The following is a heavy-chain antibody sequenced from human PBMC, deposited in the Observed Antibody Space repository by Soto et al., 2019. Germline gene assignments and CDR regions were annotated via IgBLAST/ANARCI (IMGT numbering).Heavy chain of an antibody. V-gene: IGHV4-59*08. CDR1: SGSISSYY. CDR3: ARRHSYYGMDF. D-gene: IGHD4-4*01. J-gene: IGHJ6*02. CDR2: IYYSGST. Sequence: QVQLQESGPGLVKPSETLSLTCTVSSGSISSYYWSWIRQPPGKGLEWIGYIYYSGSTNYNPSLKSRVSISVDTSKNQFSLKLSSVTAADTAVYYCARRHSYYGMDFWGQGTTVTVSS.